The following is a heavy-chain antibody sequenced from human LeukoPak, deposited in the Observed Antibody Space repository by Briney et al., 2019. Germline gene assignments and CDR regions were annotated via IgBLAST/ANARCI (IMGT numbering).Heavy chain of an antibody. CDR1: GFTFSSYA. CDR2: ISGSGVNT. J-gene: IGHJ4*02. D-gene: IGHD5-18*01. V-gene: IGHV3-23*01. CDR3: AKAPEYSYFWVFDY. Sequence: GGSLRLSCAASGFTFSSYAMNWVRQVPGKGLEWVSGISGSGVNTYYADSVKGRFTISRDNSKNTLYLQMNTLRAEDTAIFYCAKAPEYSYFWVFDYWGQGTLVTVSS.